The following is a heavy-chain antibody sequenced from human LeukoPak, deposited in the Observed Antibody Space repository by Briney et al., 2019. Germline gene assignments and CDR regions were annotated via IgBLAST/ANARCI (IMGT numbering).Heavy chain of an antibody. V-gene: IGHV4-59*01. D-gene: IGHD4-23*01. CDR2: IYYSGST. CDR1: GCSLSSYY. Sequence: PSETLPLTCTVSGCSLSSYYWSWIRQPPGKGLEWIGYIYYSGSTNYNPSLKSRVTISVDTSKNQFSLKLSSVTSADTAVYYCAREDYGGKSVDYWGQGTLVTVFS. CDR3: AREDYGGKSVDY. J-gene: IGHJ4*02.